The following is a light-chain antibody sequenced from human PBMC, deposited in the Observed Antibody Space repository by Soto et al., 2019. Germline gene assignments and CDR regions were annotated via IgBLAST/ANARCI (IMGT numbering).Light chain of an antibody. CDR1: SSNIGAGYD. V-gene: IGLV1-40*01. J-gene: IGLJ7*01. CDR2: ANT. CDR3: QSYDNSLSGHSV. Sequence: QSVLTQPPSVSGAPGQRVAISCTGSSSNIGAGYDVHWYQQLPGAAPKLLIYANTNRPSGVPDRFSGSKSGTSASLAITGLQAEDEADYYCQSYDNSLSGHSVFGTGTQLTVL.